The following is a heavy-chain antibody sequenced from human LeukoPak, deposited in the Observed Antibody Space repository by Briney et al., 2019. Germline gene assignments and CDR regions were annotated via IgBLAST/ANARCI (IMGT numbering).Heavy chain of an antibody. D-gene: IGHD3-22*01. CDR2: FDPEDGET. CDR3: ATVEREYFDTSGYYDY. J-gene: IGHJ4*02. CDR1: GYTLTEFS. V-gene: IGHV1-24*01. Sequence: ASVKVSCKISGYTLTEFSMSWVRQAPGKGLEWMGGFDPEDGETIYAQNFQGRVTMTEDTSTDTAYMELSSLRSEDTAVYYCATVEREYFDTSGYYDYWGQGTLVTVSS.